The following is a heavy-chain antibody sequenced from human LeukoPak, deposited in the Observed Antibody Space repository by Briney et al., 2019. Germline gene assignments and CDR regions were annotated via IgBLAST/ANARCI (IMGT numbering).Heavy chain of an antibody. D-gene: IGHD5-24*01. Sequence: GRSLRLSCAASGFTFDDYAMHWVRHAPGKGLEWVSGISWNSGSIGYADSVKGRFTISRDNAKNSLYLQMNSLRAEDTALYYCAKDTGLLQLSAFDIWGQGTMVTVSS. CDR3: AKDTGLLQLSAFDI. CDR2: ISWNSGSI. CDR1: GFTFDDYA. V-gene: IGHV3-9*01. J-gene: IGHJ3*02.